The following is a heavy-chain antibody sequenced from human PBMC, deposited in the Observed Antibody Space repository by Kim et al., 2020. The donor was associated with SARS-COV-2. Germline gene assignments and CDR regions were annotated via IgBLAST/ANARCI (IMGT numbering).Heavy chain of an antibody. CDR3: ARDGSSGNFDY. Sequence: ANYAQKFQGRVTITADESTSTAYMELSSLRSEDTAVYYCARDGSSGNFDYWGQGTLVTVSS. CDR2: A. D-gene: IGHD6-19*01. J-gene: IGHJ4*02. V-gene: IGHV1-69*01.